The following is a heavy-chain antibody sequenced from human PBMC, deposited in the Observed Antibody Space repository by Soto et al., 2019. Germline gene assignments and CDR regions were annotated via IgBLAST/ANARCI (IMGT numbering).Heavy chain of an antibody. CDR3: ARGDSAKIAVVRGWFDP. CDR1: GYTFTSYA. CDR2: INAGNGNT. D-gene: IGHD3-22*01. Sequence: QVQLVQSEAEVKKPGASVKVSCKASGYTFTSYAMHWVRQAPGQRLEWMGWINAGNGNTKYSQKFQGRVTITRDTSASTAYMELSSLRSEDTAVYYCARGDSAKIAVVRGWFDPWGQGTLVTVSS. V-gene: IGHV1-3*01. J-gene: IGHJ5*02.